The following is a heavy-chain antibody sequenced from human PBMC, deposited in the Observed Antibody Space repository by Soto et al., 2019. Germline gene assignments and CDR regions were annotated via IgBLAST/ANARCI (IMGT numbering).Heavy chain of an antibody. V-gene: IGHV3-48*03. D-gene: IGHD3-3*01. CDR3: ARVGPGVDFWSGYYTYYYYGMDV. CDR1: GFTFSSYE. Sequence: VGSLRLSCAASGFTFSSYEMNWVRQAPGKGLEWVSYISSSGSTIYYADSVKGRFTISRDNAKNSLYLQMNSLRAEDTAVYYCARVGPGVDFWSGYYTYYYYGMDVWGQGTTVTVSS. J-gene: IGHJ6*02. CDR2: ISSSGSTI.